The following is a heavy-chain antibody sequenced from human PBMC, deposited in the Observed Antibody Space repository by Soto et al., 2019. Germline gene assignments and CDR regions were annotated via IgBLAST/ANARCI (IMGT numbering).Heavy chain of an antibody. J-gene: IGHJ1*01. Sequence: EVQLLESGGGLVQPGGSLRLSCAASGFTFSSYAISWVRQAPGKGLEWVSAISGSGGSTHYADSVKGRFTISRDNSKNTLHLQMNSLGAEDTAVYYCAKGSDFFRRNGYNLEYFRYWGQGTLVTVSS. CDR2: ISGSGGST. D-gene: IGHD5-18*01. V-gene: IGHV3-23*01. CDR1: GFTFSSYA. CDR3: AKGSDFFRRNGYNLEYFRY.